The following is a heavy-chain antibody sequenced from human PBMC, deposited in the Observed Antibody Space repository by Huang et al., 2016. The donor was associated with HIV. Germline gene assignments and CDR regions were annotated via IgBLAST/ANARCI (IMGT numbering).Heavy chain of an antibody. V-gene: IGHV4-34*01. Sequence: QVQLHQWGAGLLKPSETLSLTCVVYGGSFSGYYWSWIRQPPGQVLEWIGEITHSGSTNYNPSLKIRVTISEETSKNQYSLKLSSVTAADTAVYYCARAPHYGSGSYYYWCQGTLVTVSS. CDR2: ITHSGST. D-gene: IGHD3-10*01. CDR1: GGSFSGYY. CDR3: ARAPHYGSGSYYY. J-gene: IGHJ4*02.